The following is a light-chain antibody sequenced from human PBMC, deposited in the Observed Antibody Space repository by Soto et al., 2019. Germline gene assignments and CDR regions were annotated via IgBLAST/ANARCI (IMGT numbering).Light chain of an antibody. J-gene: IGLJ1*01. CDR2: EGT. V-gene: IGLV2-23*01. Sequence: QSVLAQPASVSGSPGQSITISCTGTSSDVGIYNLVSWYQQRPDKAPKLVIYEGTKRPSGVSNRFSGSKSGNTASLTISGLQADDEADYYFCSYAGSITFVFGTGTKVTLL. CDR1: SSDVGIYNL. CDR3: CSYAGSITFV.